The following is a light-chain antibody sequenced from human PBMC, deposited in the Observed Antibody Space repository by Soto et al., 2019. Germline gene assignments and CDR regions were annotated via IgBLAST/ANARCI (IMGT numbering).Light chain of an antibody. Sequence: EMVLTQSPATRSAPPGQRLTLSCRASESIGSNLAWYQQKPGQAPRLLIYGASSRATGITDRFSGSGSGADFTLTIIRLEHEDFAVYYCQQYGSSPSITFGQGTRLEIK. CDR3: QQYGSSPSIT. J-gene: IGKJ5*01. CDR2: GAS. V-gene: IGKV3-20*01. CDR1: ESIGSN.